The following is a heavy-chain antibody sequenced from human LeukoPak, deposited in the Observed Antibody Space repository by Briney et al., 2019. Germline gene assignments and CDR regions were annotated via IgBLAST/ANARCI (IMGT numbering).Heavy chain of an antibody. CDR1: GFTFSSYS. CDR3: ARDLEYGSASY. V-gene: IGHV3-21*01. Sequence: GGSLRLSCAPSGFTFSSYSRNWVRQAPGKGLEWVSSISSSSSYIYYADSVKGRFTISRDNAKNSLYLQMNSLRAEDTAVYYCARDLEYGSASYWGQGTLVTVSS. D-gene: IGHD3-10*01. J-gene: IGHJ4*02. CDR2: ISSSSSYI.